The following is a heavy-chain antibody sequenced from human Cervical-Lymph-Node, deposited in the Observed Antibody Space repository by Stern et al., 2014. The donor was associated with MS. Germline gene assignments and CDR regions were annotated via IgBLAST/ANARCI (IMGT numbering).Heavy chain of an antibody. V-gene: IGHV3-23*04. D-gene: IGHD6-19*01. CDR1: GFTFSNYA. J-gene: IGHJ6*02. CDR3: TKGFTVTGTGYGVDV. Sequence: EVQLVESGGGLVPPGGSLRLSCAPSGFTFSNYAMSWIRQAPGKGLAWISSISGSGGNTFYADSVKGRFTIFRDNSKNTLEMQMNSLRAEDSALYYCTKGFTVTGTGYGVDVWGQGTTVTVSS. CDR2: ISGSGGNT.